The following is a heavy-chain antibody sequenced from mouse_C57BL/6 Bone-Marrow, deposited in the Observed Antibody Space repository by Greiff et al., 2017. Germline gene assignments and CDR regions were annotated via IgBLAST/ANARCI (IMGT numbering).Heavy chain of an antibody. D-gene: IGHD1-1*01. CDR3: THYGSSLTMDY. V-gene: IGHV14-4*01. CDR2: IDPENGDT. CDR1: GFNIKDAY. J-gene: IGHJ4*01. Sequence: VQLQQSGAELVRPGASVKLSCTASGFNIKDAYMPWVKQRPEQGLEWIGWIDPENGDTEYASKFQGKATITADTSSNTAYLQLSSLTSEDTAVYYCTHYGSSLTMDYWGQGTSVTVSA.